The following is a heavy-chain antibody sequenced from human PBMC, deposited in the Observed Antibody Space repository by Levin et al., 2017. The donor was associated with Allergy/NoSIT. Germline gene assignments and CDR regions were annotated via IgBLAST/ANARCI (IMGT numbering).Heavy chain of an antibody. CDR1: GFTFSDHY. D-gene: IGHD1-26*01. CDR3: ARQSVLGGVLDV. J-gene: IGHJ6*02. V-gene: IGHV3-11*01. CDR2: ISRDGSNI. Sequence: SCAASGFTFSDHYMSWVRQAPGKGPQWIAYISRDGSNIHYGGSLKGRFTISRDNAKNSLYLLMSGLTVEDTAEYYCARQSVLGGVLDVWGQGTTVIVSS.